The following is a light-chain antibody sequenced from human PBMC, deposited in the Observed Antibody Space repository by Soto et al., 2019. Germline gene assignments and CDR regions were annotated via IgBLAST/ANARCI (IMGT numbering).Light chain of an antibody. CDR1: KLGDKY. CDR3: QAWDRTTVSYV. V-gene: IGLV3-1*01. Sequence: SYELTQAPSESVSPGQTANITCSGDKLGDKYACWYQQRPGQSPVLVIYRDSKRPSGIPERFSGSNSGNTAILTISGTQAMDEADYYCQAWDRTTVSYVFGTGTKLTVL. J-gene: IGLJ1*01. CDR2: RDS.